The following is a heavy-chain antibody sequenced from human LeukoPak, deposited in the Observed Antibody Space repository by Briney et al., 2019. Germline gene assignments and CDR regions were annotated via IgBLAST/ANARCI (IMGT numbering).Heavy chain of an antibody. D-gene: IGHD6-19*01. J-gene: IGHJ3*02. Sequence: PGRSLRLSCAASGFTFDDYAMHWVRQAPGKGLEWVSGISWNSGSIGYADSVKGRFIISRDNAKNSLYLQMNSLRAEDTALYYCAKDITSIAVAHNAFDIWGQGTMVTVSS. V-gene: IGHV3-9*01. CDR2: ISWNSGSI. CDR3: AKDITSIAVAHNAFDI. CDR1: GFTFDDYA.